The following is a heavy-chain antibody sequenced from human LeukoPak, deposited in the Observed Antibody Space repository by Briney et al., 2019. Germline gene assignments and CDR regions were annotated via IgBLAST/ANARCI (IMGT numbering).Heavy chain of an antibody. CDR2: INHSGST. J-gene: IGHJ4*02. Sequence: SETLSLTCAVYGGSFSGYYWSWIRQPPGKGLEWIGEINHSGSTNYIPSLKSRVTISVGTSKNQFSLKLSSVTAADTAVYYCAIGRAQVITMVRGVTQPLYYFDYWGQGTLVTVSS. D-gene: IGHD3-10*01. CDR1: GGSFSGYY. CDR3: AIGRAQVITMVRGVTQPLYYFDY. V-gene: IGHV4-34*01.